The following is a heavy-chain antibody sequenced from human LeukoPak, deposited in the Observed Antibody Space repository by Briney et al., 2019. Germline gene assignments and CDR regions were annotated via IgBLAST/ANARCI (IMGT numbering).Heavy chain of an antibody. CDR1: GGSISSYY. V-gene: IGHV4-59*01. Sequence: SETLSLTCTVSGGSISSYYWSWIRQPPGKGLEWIGYIYYSGSTNYNPSLKSRVTISVDTSKNQFSLKLSSVTAADTAVYYCAGYGRTGFDYWGQGTLVTVSS. J-gene: IGHJ4*02. D-gene: IGHD3/OR15-3a*01. CDR2: IYYSGST. CDR3: AGYGRTGFDY.